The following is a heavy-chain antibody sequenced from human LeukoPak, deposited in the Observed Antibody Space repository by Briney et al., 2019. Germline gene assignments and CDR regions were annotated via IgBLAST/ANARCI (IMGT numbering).Heavy chain of an antibody. D-gene: IGHD1-26*01. CDR2: IYSGGTI. V-gene: IGHV3-53*01. CDR1: GFTVSNNY. CDR3: AREIVGALDP. Sequence: GGSLRLSCAASGFTVSNNYMGWVRHTPGKGLEWVSVIYSGGTIYYAGSVKGRFTISRDNSKNTVYLQMNSLRAEDTAVYYCAREIVGALDPWGQGALVTVSS. J-gene: IGHJ5*02.